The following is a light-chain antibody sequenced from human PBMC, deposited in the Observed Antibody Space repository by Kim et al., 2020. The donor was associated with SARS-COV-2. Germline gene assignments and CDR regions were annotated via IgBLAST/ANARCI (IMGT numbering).Light chain of an antibody. V-gene: IGKV1-16*02. Sequence: ASVGDRVTITCRASQDISNYLGWFQQKPGKAPKSLIYAVSSLKSGVPSKFSGSGSGTEFTLTISSLQPEDFGTYYCQQYKSHPVTFGQGTRLEIK. CDR3: QQYKSHPVT. CDR1: QDISNY. J-gene: IGKJ5*01. CDR2: AVS.